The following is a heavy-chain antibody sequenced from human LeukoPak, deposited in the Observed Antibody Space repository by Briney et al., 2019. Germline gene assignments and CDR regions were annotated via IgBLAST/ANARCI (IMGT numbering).Heavy chain of an antibody. CDR1: GFTFSDHY. V-gene: IGHV3-72*01. D-gene: IGHD6-19*01. J-gene: IGHJ4*02. CDR3: VRVAYTSDWHFDY. Sequence: PGGSLRLSCAPSGFTFSDHYMEGVRDAPEGGLEWVGRSTNRAKGYTTDYAASVRGRFTISRDDSQNSLYLQMRSLKTEDTAVYHCVRVAYTSDWHFDYWGQGTLVTVSS. CDR2: STNRAKGYTT.